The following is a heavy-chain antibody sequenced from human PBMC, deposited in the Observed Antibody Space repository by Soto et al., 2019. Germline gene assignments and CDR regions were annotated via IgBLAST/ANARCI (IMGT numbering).Heavy chain of an antibody. V-gene: IGHV3-48*02. CDR3: AREGVVAATRRQPASYYYGMDV. CDR2: ISSSSSTI. Sequence: EVQLVESGGGLVQPGGSLRLSCAASGFTFSSYSMNWVRQAPGKGLEWVSYISSSSSTIYYADSVKGRFTISRDNAKNSLYLQMNSLRDEDTAVYYCAREGVVAATRRQPASYYYGMDVWGQGTTVTVSS. J-gene: IGHJ6*02. CDR1: GFTFSSYS. D-gene: IGHD2-15*01.